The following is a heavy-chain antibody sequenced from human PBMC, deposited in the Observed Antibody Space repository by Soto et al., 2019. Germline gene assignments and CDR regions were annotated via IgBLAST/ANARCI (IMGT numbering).Heavy chain of an antibody. V-gene: IGHV4-59*02. CDR3: ARARAFGDFHRRFDP. D-gene: IGHD4-17*01. CDR1: GVSVGTFV. Sequence: PSETLSLTCTVSGVSVGTFVCSWIRQTPGGGLDVIAYTYGGSAHYSPSLQSRISVSTDTSKNQFSLQLKSVTAADTAVYLCARARAFGDFHRRFDPWCRGTLVAVSS. J-gene: IGHJ5*02. CDR2: TYGGSA.